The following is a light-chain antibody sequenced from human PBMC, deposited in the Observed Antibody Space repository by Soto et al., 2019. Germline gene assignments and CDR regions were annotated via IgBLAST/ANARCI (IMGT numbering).Light chain of an antibody. CDR2: AAS. CDR1: QTIIRY. CDR3: KQSYSTLFT. J-gene: IGKJ3*01. Sequence: DIQMTQSPSSLYASVGDRVTITCRASQTIIRYLNWYQQKPGRAPNLLIYAASSLHTGVPSRFSASGSGTAFTLTISSLQPEDSANYYCKQSYSTLFTFGPGTRVEIK. V-gene: IGKV1-39*01.